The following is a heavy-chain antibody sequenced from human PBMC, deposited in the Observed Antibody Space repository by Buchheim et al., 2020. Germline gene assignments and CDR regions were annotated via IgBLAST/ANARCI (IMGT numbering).Heavy chain of an antibody. D-gene: IGHD6-19*01. Sequence: VQLVQSGAEVKKPGASVKVSCKASGYTFTSSYMHWVRQAPGQGLEWMGIIDPSGTAPTYARTFPVRISMTRDTSTSTLYMDVRSLRSEDTAVYYCARGGEEGSSGWYTSHLGQGNL. CDR3: ARGGEEGSSGWYTSH. CDR2: IDPSGTAP. J-gene: IGHJ1*01. V-gene: IGHV1-46*01. CDR1: GYTFTSSY.